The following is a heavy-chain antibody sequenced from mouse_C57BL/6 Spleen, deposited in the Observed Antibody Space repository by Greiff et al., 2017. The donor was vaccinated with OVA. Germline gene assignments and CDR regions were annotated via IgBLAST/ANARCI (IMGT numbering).Heavy chain of an antibody. CDR1: GYTFTDYE. Sequence: VQLQQSGAELVRPGASVTLSCKASGYTFTDYEMHWVKQTPVHGLEWIGAIDPETGGTAYNQKFKGKAILTADKSSSTAYMELRSLTSEDSAVYYCTRSLSGSFFADWGQGTLVTVSA. CDR3: TRSLSGSFFAD. CDR2: IDPETGGT. V-gene: IGHV1-15*01. D-gene: IGHD3-2*02. J-gene: IGHJ3*01.